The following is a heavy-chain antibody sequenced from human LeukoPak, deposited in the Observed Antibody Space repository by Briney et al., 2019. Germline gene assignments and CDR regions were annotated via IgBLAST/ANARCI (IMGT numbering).Heavy chain of an antibody. Sequence: SETLSLTCTVSGGSITRSSYYWAWLRQPPGKGLQWIGSIYYNGSTYYNPSLKSRVTISLDTSKKQFYLKLTSVTAADTAVYYCARDLLSQDFWSGYSSVGGFDYWGQGTLVAVSS. CDR1: GGSITRSSYY. D-gene: IGHD3-3*01. CDR2: IYYNGST. CDR3: ARDLLSQDFWSGYSSVGGFDY. V-gene: IGHV4-39*07. J-gene: IGHJ4*02.